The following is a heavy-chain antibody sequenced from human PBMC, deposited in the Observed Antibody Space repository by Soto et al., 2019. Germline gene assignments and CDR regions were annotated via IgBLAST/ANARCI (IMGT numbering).Heavy chain of an antibody. V-gene: IGHV1-69*13. CDR1: GGTFSSYS. Sequence: SVKVSCKASGGTFSSYSISWVRQAPGQGLEWMGGIIPIFGTANYAQKFQGRVTITADESTSTAYMELSSLRSEDTAVYYCARAIPPLRYFDWLLSRESWFDPWGQGTLVTVSS. CDR3: ARAIPPLRYFDWLLSRESWFDP. D-gene: IGHD3-9*01. CDR2: IIPIFGTA. J-gene: IGHJ5*02.